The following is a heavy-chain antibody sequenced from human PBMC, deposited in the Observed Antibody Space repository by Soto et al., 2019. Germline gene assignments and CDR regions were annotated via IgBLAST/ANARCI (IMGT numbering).Heavy chain of an antibody. D-gene: IGHD3-3*01. CDR3: ARAGIFGVVINWFDP. Sequence: GASVKVSCKAFGGTFSSYAISWVRQAPGQGLEWMGGFIPIFGTANYAPKFQGRVTITADESTSTAYMELSSLRSEDTAVYYCARAGIFGVVINWFDPWGQGTLVTVSS. J-gene: IGHJ5*02. CDR1: GGTFSSYA. CDR2: FIPIFGTA. V-gene: IGHV1-69*01.